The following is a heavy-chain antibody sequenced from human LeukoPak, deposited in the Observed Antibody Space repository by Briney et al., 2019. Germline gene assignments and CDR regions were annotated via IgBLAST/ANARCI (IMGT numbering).Heavy chain of an antibody. V-gene: IGHV1-18*01. Sequence: GASVKVSCKASGGTFSSYGISWVRQAPGQGLEWMGWISAYNGDTNYAQKLQGRVTMTTDTSTSTAYMELRSLRSDDTAVYYCARAVYQLPQAGHYYYYYGMDVWGQGTTVTVSS. CDR2: ISAYNGDT. J-gene: IGHJ6*02. CDR1: GGTFSSYG. CDR3: ARAVYQLPQAGHYYYYYGMDV. D-gene: IGHD2-2*01.